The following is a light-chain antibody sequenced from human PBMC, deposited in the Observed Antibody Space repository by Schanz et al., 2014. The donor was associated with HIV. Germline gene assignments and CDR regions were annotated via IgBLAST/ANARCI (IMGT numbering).Light chain of an antibody. CDR2: EVS. CDR1: SSDVGGYNY. J-gene: IGLJ3*02. Sequence: QSALTQPPSASGSPGQSVTISCTGTSSDVGGYNYVSWYQQLPGRAPKLMIYEVSNRPSGASNRFSGSKSGNTASLTISGLQAEDEADYYCSSYTTSGSLVFGGGTKLTVL. CDR3: SSYTTSGSLV. V-gene: IGLV2-14*01.